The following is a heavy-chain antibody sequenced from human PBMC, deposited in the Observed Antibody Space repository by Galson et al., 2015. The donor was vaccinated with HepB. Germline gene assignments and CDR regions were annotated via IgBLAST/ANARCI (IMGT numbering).Heavy chain of an antibody. CDR3: AKDRIVTIFGVAPFLH. D-gene: IGHD3-3*01. V-gene: IGHV3-23*01. Sequence: SLRLSCAASGFTFSNCGMSWVRQAPGKGLEWVSGISGNGRKTQYSDSVKGRFIISRDNSNSSLHLQMNNLRADDTAVYYCAKDRIVTIFGVAPFLHWGQGILVTVSS. CDR2: ISGNGRKT. J-gene: IGHJ1*01. CDR1: GFTFSNCG.